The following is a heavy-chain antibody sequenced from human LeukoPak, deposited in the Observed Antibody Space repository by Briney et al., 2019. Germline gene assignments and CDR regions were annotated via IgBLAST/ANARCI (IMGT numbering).Heavy chain of an antibody. CDR1: GFTFSSFG. V-gene: IGHV3-30*18. CDR3: AKSHPPTVTTEEGEYLQH. D-gene: IGHD4-17*01. CDR2: ISFDRSNQ. J-gene: IGHJ1*01. Sequence: GGSLRLSCAASGFTFSSFGMHWVRQAPGQGLEWVAVISFDRSNQYYADSVKGRFTIYRDNFKNTVYLQMNGQRAEETAVYYCAKSHPPTVTTEEGEYLQHWGQGTLVTVSS.